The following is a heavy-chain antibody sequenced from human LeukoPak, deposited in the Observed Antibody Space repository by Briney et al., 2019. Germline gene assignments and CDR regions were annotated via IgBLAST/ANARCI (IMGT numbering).Heavy chain of an antibody. CDR1: GFTFSSYE. V-gene: IGHV3-48*03. CDR2: ISSSGSTT. CDR3: ARGNYDSSGYYFD. Sequence: GGSLRLSWAASGFTFSSYEMNWVRQAPGKGLEWVSYISSSGSTTHYADSVKGRFTISRDNAKKSLYLQMNSLRAEDTAVYYCARGNYDSSGYYFDWGQGTLVTVSS. D-gene: IGHD3-22*01. J-gene: IGHJ4*02.